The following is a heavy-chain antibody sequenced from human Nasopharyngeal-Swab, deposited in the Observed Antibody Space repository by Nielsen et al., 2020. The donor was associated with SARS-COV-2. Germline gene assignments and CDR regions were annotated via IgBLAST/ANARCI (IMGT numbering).Heavy chain of an antibody. D-gene: IGHD2-15*01. CDR3: ARGGDPREVVAATDCFDP. CDR2: INPGGGSA. Sequence: VRQMPGKGLEWMGIINPGGGSAGYSQNFQGRVTMTRDTSTNTVYMELYSLTSEDTAVYYCARGGDPREVVAATDCFDPWGQGTLVTVSS. J-gene: IGHJ5*02. V-gene: IGHV1-46*01.